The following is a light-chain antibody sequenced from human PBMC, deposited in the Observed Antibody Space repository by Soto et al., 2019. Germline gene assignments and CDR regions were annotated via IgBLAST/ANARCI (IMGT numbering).Light chain of an antibody. J-gene: IGKJ1*01. CDR1: QSVSSNY. V-gene: IGKV3-20*01. CDR2: GAS. CDR3: HQYGSSPRT. Sequence: EIVLTQSPGTLSLSPGDGATLSCRASQSVSSNYLAWYQLKPGQAPRLLIYGASIRATGIPDRFSGSGSGTAFTLTIRRLEPEDFAMYFCHQYGSSPRTFGQGTKVEI.